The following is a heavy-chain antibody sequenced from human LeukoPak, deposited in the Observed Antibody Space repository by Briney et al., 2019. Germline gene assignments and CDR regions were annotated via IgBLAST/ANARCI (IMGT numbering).Heavy chain of an antibody. CDR2: IYHSGST. Sequence: SETLSLTCTVSGASISSNGYCWSWIRQHPGKGLEWIAYIYHSGSTYYNPSLKSRADISVDTSKEQFSLTLSSVTAADTAVSDCSRDAAYYKDSSGYSGWYFYFWGRGTLVTVSS. J-gene: IGHJ2*01. D-gene: IGHD3-22*01. V-gene: IGHV4-31*03. CDR1: GASISSNGYC. CDR3: SRDAAYYKDSSGYSGWYFYF.